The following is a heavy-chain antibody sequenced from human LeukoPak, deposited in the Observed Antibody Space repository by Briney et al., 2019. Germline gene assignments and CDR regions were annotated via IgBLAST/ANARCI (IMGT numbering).Heavy chain of an antibody. CDR3: ARSQGGKGPATFDY. D-gene: IGHD4-23*01. V-gene: IGHV4-59*08. CDR2: IYYSGST. CDR1: GVSISSYY. J-gene: IGHJ4*02. Sequence: SETLSLTCTVSGVSISSYYWSWIRQPPGKGLEWIGYIYYSGSTSYSGNINYNPSLKSRVTILVDTFKNQFSMKLSSVTDADMAVYYWARSQGGKGPATFDYWGQGTLVTVSS.